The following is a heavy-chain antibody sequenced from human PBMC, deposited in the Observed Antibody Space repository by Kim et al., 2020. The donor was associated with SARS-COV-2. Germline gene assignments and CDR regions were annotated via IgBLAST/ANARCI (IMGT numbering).Heavy chain of an antibody. CDR3: VRVHTNAWSQNPFDPPLRSDYHFYAMDV. Sequence: GGSLRLSCAASGFTLTNFWMTWVRQAPGKGLEWVASIKPDGSGKYYVDSVKGRFTISRDSAQNSLYLQMNSLRAGDTSLYYCVRVHTNAWSQNPFDPPLRSDYHFYAMDVWGQGTTVTVSS. J-gene: IGHJ6*02. V-gene: IGHV3-7*01. CDR1: GFTLTNFW. D-gene: IGHD1-1*01. CDR2: IKPDGSGK.